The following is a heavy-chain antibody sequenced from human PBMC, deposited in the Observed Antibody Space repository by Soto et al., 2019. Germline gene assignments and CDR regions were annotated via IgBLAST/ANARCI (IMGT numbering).Heavy chain of an antibody. D-gene: IGHD2-15*01. J-gene: IGHJ6*03. Sequence: SETLSLTCTVSGGSISSSSYYWGWIRQPPGKGLEWIGSIYYSGSTYYNPSLKSRVTISVDTSKNQFSLKLSSVTAADTAVYYCARAGFPGPRYCSGGSCYSLMDVWGKGTTVTVSS. CDR2: IYYSGST. CDR3: ARAGFPGPRYCSGGSCYSLMDV. V-gene: IGHV4-39*01. CDR1: GGSISSSSYY.